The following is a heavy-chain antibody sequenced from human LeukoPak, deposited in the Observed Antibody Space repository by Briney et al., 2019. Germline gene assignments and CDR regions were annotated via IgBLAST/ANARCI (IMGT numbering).Heavy chain of an antibody. V-gene: IGHV4-38-2*02. CDR3: ARARREMVDY. J-gene: IGHJ4*02. Sequence: ASETLSLTCTVSVYSISSGYYWGWIRRPPGKGLEWIGSIYHSGSTYYNPSLKSRVTISVDTSKNQFSLKLSSVTAADTAVYYCARARREMVDYWGQGTLVTVSS. CDR2: IYHSGST. CDR1: VYSISSGYY. D-gene: IGHD5-24*01.